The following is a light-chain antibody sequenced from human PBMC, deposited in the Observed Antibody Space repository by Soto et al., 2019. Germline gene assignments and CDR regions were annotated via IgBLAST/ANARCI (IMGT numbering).Light chain of an antibody. CDR1: QSVSSSF. V-gene: IGKV3-20*01. J-gene: IGKJ5*01. CDR2: AAS. CDR3: QQYGSSPPIT. Sequence: EIVLTQSPGILSLSPGERVTLSCRASQSVSSSFLAWYQQKPGQAPRLLFYAASTRATGVPDRFSGSGSGTDFTLTISRLEPEDFAVYYCQQYGSSPPITFGQGTRLEIK.